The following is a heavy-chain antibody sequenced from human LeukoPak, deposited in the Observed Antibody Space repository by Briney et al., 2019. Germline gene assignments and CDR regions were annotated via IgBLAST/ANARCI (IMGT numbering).Heavy chain of an antibody. D-gene: IGHD2-15*01. CDR2: IRSKAYGGTT. J-gene: IGHJ4*02. CDR3: TRDGAPGVMVVADY. Sequence: PGGSLRLSCTASGFTFGDYAMSWFRQAPGKGLEWVGFIRSKAYGGTTEYAASVKGRFTISRDDSKSIAYLQMNSLKTEDTAVYYCTRDGAPGVMVVADYWGQGTLVTVSS. CDR1: GFTFGDYA. V-gene: IGHV3-49*03.